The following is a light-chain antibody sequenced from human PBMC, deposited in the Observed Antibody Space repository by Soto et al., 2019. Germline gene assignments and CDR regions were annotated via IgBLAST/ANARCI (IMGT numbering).Light chain of an antibody. CDR1: SSNIGYNS. CDR3: GTWDSSLTAAV. V-gene: IGLV1-51*01. J-gene: IGLJ1*01. Sequence: QSVLTQPPSVSAAPGQKVTISCSGSSSNIGYNSVSWYQQLPGTAPKLLIYDNNKRPSGIPDRFSAPKSGTSVALGITGLQTGDEADYFCGTWDSSLTAAVFGTGTKVTVL. CDR2: DNN.